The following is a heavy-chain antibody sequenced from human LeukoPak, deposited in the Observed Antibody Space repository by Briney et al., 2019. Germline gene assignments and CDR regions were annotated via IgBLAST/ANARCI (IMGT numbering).Heavy chain of an antibody. CDR2: ISYDGSNK. Sequence: PGGSLRLSCAASGFTFSSYAMHWVRQAPGKGLEWVAVISYDGSNKYYADSVKGRFTISRDNSKNTLYLQMNSLRAEDTAVYYCARGFWAPEFPLYGMDVWGQGTTVTVSS. CDR1: GFTFSSYA. CDR3: ARGFWAPEFPLYGMDV. V-gene: IGHV3-30*04. D-gene: IGHD3-16*01. J-gene: IGHJ6*02.